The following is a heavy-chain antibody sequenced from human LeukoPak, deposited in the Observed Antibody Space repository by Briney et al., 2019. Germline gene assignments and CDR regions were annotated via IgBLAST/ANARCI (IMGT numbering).Heavy chain of an antibody. Sequence: GGSLRLSCAASGFTFSSYGVLWVRQAPGKGLEGVAVIWYEGSNKYSADSVKGRFTISRDNSKNTLYLQMHSLRAEDTAVYYCAREAHIAAAFDYWGQGTLVTVSS. CDR3: AREAHIAAAFDY. J-gene: IGHJ4*02. CDR2: IWYEGSNK. V-gene: IGHV3-33*01. D-gene: IGHD6-13*01. CDR1: GFTFSSYG.